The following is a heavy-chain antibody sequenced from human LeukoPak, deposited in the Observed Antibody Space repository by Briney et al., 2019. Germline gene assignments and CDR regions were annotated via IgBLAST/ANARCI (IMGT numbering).Heavy chain of an antibody. CDR3: AKARYFDWLSGFDP. CDR2: ISGSGSTR. Sequence: PGGSLRLSCAASGFIFSTYAMIWVRQAPGKGLEWVSTISGSGSTRYYADSVKGRFTISRDNSKNTLYLQMNSLRAEDTAVYYCAKARYFDWLSGFDPWGQGTLVTVSS. V-gene: IGHV3-23*01. D-gene: IGHD3-9*01. J-gene: IGHJ5*02. CDR1: GFIFSTYA.